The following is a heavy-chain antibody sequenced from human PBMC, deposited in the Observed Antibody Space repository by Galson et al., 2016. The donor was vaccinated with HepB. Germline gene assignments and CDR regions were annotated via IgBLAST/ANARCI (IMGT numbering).Heavy chain of an antibody. J-gene: IGHJ5*02. Sequence: ETLSLTCTVSGGSVGSSGYYWGWIRQPPGQGLEWIGSVHYTGNTYFSPSLKSRVTMFVHPSKNQFSLTVNSVTAADTAVYYCTWGMVYADAWGQGTLVTVSS. V-gene: IGHV4-39*01. CDR3: TWGMVYADA. CDR2: VHYTGNT. CDR1: GGSVGSSGYY. D-gene: IGHD2-8*01.